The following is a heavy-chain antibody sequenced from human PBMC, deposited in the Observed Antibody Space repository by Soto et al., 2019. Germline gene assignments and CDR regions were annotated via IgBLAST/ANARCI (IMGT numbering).Heavy chain of an antibody. D-gene: IGHD7-27*01. Sequence: QMQLPESGPGLVKPSETMSLNGVVPGGSVSSGDHAWGWIRQPPGKGLEWIGYSRLVNSHPSLRSCVTISVDTAKNQFSLKLSSGTAADTAVYYCGRDNWGSIHSWGRGKQVTVSS. V-gene: IGHV4-61*08. CDR2: SRLV. CDR3: GRDNWGSIHS. CDR1: GGSVSSGDHA. J-gene: IGHJ4*02.